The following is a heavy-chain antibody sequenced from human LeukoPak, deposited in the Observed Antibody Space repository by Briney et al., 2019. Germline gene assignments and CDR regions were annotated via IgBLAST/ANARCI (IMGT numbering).Heavy chain of an antibody. J-gene: IGHJ5*02. CDR1: GGTFSSYA. CDR3: ARDGYSGYEGLSWFDP. CDR2: IIPIFGTA. Sequence: ASVKVSCTASGGTFSSYAISWVRQAPGQGLEWMGGIIPIFGTANYAQKFQGRVTITADESTSTAYMELSSLRSEDTAVYYCARDGYSGYEGLSWFDPWGQGTLVTVSS. V-gene: IGHV1-69*13. D-gene: IGHD5-12*01.